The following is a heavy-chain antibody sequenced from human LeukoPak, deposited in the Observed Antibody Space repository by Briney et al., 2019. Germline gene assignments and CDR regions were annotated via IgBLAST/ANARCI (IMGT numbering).Heavy chain of an antibody. CDR3: ARAPSEIGGYYPEYFRH. J-gene: IGHJ1*01. CDR2: IKGDGNT. D-gene: IGHD3-22*01. V-gene: IGHV3-74*01. Sequence: PGGSLRLSCAASGFTFSSYWMHWVRQAPGKGLVWVSRIKGDGNTNYADSVKGRFTISRDNAKNTVSLQMNSLRAEDTGVYYCARAPSEIGGYYPEYFRHWGQGTLVTPSS. CDR1: GFTFSSYW.